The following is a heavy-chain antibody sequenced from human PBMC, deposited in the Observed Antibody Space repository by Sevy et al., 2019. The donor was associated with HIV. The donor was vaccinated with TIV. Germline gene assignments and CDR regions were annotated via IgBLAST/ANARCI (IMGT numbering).Heavy chain of an antibody. CDR2: LSFGCGET. CDR1: GFTFSKYS. Sequence: GGSLRLSCAASGFTFSKYSMSWVRQPPGKGLEWVSTLSFGCGETKYAGSVKGRFTISRDNSKSSVYLQMNNLRPEDTAVYYCAREGCTKPHDYWGQGTLVTVSS. D-gene: IGHD2-8*01. V-gene: IGHV3-23*01. CDR3: AREGCTKPHDY. J-gene: IGHJ4*02.